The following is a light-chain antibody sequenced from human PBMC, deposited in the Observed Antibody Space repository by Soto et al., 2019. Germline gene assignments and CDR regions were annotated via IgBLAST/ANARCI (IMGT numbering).Light chain of an antibody. V-gene: IGKV3-15*01. Sequence: ILMTQSPATLSVSPGERATLSCRASQSVSNNLAWYQQKPGQAPRLLIYDASTRATGIPARFSGSGSGTEFTLTISGVQSEDFAVYYCQQYNNWLPWTFGQGTKVEIK. CDR1: QSVSNN. CDR2: DAS. CDR3: QQYNNWLPWT. J-gene: IGKJ1*01.